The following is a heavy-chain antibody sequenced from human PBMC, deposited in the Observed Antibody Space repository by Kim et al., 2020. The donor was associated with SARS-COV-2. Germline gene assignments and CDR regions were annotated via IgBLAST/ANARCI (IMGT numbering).Heavy chain of an antibody. CDR3: ARDEGGSSSWAGHWFDP. Sequence: GESLRLSCAASGFTFSDYYMSWIRQAPGKGLEWVSYISSSSSYTNYADSVKGRFTISRDNAKNSLYLQMNSLRAEDTAVYYCARDEGGSSSWAGHWFDPWGQGTLVTVSS. V-gene: IGHV3-11*05. D-gene: IGHD6-13*01. J-gene: IGHJ5*02. CDR1: GFTFSDYY. CDR2: ISSSSSYT.